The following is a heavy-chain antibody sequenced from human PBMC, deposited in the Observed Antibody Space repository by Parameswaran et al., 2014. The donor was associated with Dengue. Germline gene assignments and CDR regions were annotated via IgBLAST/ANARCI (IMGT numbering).Heavy chain of an antibody. CDR3: ARNGGGYLYNNYGMDL. J-gene: IGHJ6*02. D-gene: IGHD5-18*01. CDR2: INGGNGNT. V-gene: IGHV1-3*01. Sequence: WVRQAPGQRLEWMGRINGGNGNTQYSEKFQGRVSITRDTSASTAYMELSSLRSEDTAVYYCARNGGGYLYNNYGMDLWGQGTTVTVSS.